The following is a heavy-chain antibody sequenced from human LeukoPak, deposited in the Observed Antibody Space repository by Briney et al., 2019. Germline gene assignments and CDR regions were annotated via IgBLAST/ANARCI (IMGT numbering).Heavy chain of an antibody. CDR1: GGSISSGDYY. Sequence: PSQTLSLTCTVSGGSISSGDYYWSWIRQPPGKGLEWIAYMYYSGSTYYNPSLKSRVTMSADTSKNQLSLKLSSVTAADTAVYYCARAGWLRGTSVLFDYWGQGTLVTVSS. V-gene: IGHV4-30-4*01. CDR3: ARAGWLRGTSVLFDY. J-gene: IGHJ4*02. CDR2: MYYSGST. D-gene: IGHD3-10*01.